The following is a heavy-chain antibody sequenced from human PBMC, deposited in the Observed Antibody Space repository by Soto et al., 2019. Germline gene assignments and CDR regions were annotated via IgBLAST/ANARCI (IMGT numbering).Heavy chain of an antibody. CDR3: ARGGDIVVVPDAIDY. Sequence: GGSLRLSCAASGFTFSSYGMHWVRQAPGKGLEWVAVIWYDGSNKYYADSVKGRFTISRDNSKNTLYLQMNSLRAEDTAVYYCARGGDIVVVPDAIDYWGQGTLVTVS. D-gene: IGHD2-2*01. V-gene: IGHV3-33*01. CDR2: IWYDGSNK. J-gene: IGHJ4*02. CDR1: GFTFSSYG.